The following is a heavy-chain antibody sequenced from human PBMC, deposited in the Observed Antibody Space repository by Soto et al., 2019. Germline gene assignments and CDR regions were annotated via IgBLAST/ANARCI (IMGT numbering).Heavy chain of an antibody. J-gene: IGHJ6*02. CDR3: ARGELVRYYYYAMDV. CDR1: GYAFTIYA. D-gene: IGHD1-26*01. V-gene: IGHV1-3*01. Sequence: ASVKVSCKASGYAFTIYAIHWVRQAPGQRLEWMGWINAGNGNTKYSQKLQGRVTITRDTSASTTYMELSSLRSEDTAVYYCARGELVRYYYYAMDVWGQGTTVTVS. CDR2: INAGNGNT.